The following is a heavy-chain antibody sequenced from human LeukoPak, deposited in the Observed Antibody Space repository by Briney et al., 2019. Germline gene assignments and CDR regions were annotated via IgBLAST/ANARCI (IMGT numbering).Heavy chain of an antibody. CDR1: GYTLTELS. D-gene: IGHD2-2*01. CDR3: AKGGKYFSSTSCAFGGYFDY. CDR2: FDPEDGET. V-gene: IGHV1-24*01. J-gene: IGHJ4*02. Sequence: ASVKVSCKVSGYTLTELSMHWVRQAPGKGLEWMGGFDPEDGETIYAQKFQGRVTMTEDTSKEKAYMELSRLRCEDTAVYYCAKGGKYFSSTSCAFGGYFDYWGRGTLVTVSS.